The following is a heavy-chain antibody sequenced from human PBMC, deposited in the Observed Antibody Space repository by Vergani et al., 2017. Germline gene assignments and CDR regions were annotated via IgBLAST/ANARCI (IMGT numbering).Heavy chain of an antibody. CDR2: LYGRDNT. D-gene: IGHD3-16*01. Sequence: QVHLQESGPELVKPLQTLSLTCTVSGVSVSSSDYSWTWIRQPAGRGLEWIGRLYGRDNTKYNPSLLSRVTISLDASKTQFSLTLTSVTAADAGVYYCASVNDYRVDYWGQGTLVTVSS. CDR3: ASVNDYRVDY. CDR1: GVSVSSSDYS. V-gene: IGHV4-61*02. J-gene: IGHJ4*02.